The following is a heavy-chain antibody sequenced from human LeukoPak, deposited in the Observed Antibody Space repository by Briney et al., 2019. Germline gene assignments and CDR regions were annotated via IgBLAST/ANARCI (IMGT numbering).Heavy chain of an antibody. V-gene: IGHV4-59*01. Sequence: SETLSLTCTVSGGSISSYYWSWIRQPPGKGLEWIGYIYYSGSTNYNPSLKSRVTISVDTSKNQFSLKLSSVTAADTAVYYCARVFDSAGYCRGGSCLAFDYWGQGTLVTVSS. J-gene: IGHJ4*02. D-gene: IGHD2-15*01. CDR1: GGSISSYY. CDR3: ARVFDSAGYCRGGSCLAFDY. CDR2: IYYSGST.